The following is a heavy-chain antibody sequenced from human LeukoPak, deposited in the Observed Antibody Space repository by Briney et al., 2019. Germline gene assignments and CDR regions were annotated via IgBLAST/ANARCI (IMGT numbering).Heavy chain of an antibody. CDR3: AKEFKGPPRNWFDP. CDR1: GFTFSSYA. Sequence: PGGSLRLSSAASGFTFSSYAMSWVRQAPGKGLEWVSAISGSGGSTYYADSVKGRFTISRDNSKNTLYLQTNSLRAEDTAVYYCAKEFKGPPRNWFDPWGQGTLVTVSS. CDR2: ISGSGGST. J-gene: IGHJ5*02. V-gene: IGHV3-23*01.